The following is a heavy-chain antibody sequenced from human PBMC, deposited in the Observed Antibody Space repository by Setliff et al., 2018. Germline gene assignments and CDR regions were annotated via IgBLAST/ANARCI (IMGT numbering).Heavy chain of an antibody. V-gene: IGHV3-21*01. CDR3: ARDRAEGRDQPPFQWLNWFDP. CDR2: ISSSSSFI. D-gene: IGHD2-2*01. CDR1: GFILSSYS. J-gene: IGHJ5*02. Sequence: GGSLRLSCAASGFILSSYSMNWVRQAPGKGLEWVSSISSSSSFIYYADSVRGRFTISRDNAKNSLYLQMNSLRAEDTAVYYCARDRAEGRDQPPFQWLNWFDPWGQGTLVTVSS.